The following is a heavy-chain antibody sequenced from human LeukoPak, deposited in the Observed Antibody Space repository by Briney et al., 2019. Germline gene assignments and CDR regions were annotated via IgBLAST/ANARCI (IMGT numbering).Heavy chain of an antibody. Sequence: GGSLRLSCATSGFTFSSYAMSWVRQAPEKRLEWVSTISGSGGGTYYADSVEGRFTTSRDNAKNSLYLQVNSLRAEDTAVYYCARYGYGGGFDYWGQGTLVTVS. J-gene: IGHJ4*02. CDR3: ARYGYGGGFDY. V-gene: IGHV3-23*01. CDR1: GFTFSSYA. CDR2: ISGSGGGT. D-gene: IGHD5-18*01.